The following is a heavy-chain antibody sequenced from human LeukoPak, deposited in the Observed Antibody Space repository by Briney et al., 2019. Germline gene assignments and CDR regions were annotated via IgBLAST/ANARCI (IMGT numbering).Heavy chain of an antibody. Sequence: SETLSLTCTVSGHSICSGYYWGWIRQPPGKGLEWIGTIYHSGSTYYNPSLKSRVSISVDTSKNQFSLKLSSVTAADTAVYYCARDSGSYRYYYYYMDVWGKGTTVTVSS. J-gene: IGHJ6*03. V-gene: IGHV4-38-2*02. CDR2: IYHSGST. D-gene: IGHD1-26*01. CDR3: ARDSGSYRYYYYYMDV. CDR1: GHSICSGYY.